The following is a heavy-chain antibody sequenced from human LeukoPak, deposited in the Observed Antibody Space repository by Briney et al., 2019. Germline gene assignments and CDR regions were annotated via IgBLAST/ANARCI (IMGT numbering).Heavy chain of an antibody. J-gene: IGHJ6*02. D-gene: IGHD2-21*02. CDR3: AKDGPTSACGGDCYAGGLDV. Sequence: HTGGSLRLSCAASGFTFSTYGMLWVRQAPGKGLEGVAVISNAGTSEYYADSVKGRFTISRDNSKNTLYLQMNSLRIEDTAVYFCAKDGPTSACGGDCYAGGLDVWGQGTTVTVSS. CDR2: ISNAGTSE. CDR1: GFTFSTYG. V-gene: IGHV3-30*18.